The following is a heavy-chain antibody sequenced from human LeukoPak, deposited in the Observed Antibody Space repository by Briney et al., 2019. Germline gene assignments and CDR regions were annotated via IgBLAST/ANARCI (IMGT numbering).Heavy chain of an antibody. CDR1: GFTFSSSA. J-gene: IGHJ4*02. CDR3: AKGRRDSCYTDNDY. V-gene: IGHV3-23*01. D-gene: IGHD2-2*02. Sequence: GGSLRLSCAASGFTFSSSAMNWVRQAPGKGLEWVSVICGSEDTTNYADSVKGRFTISRDNSKNTLYLQMSSLRAEDTALYYCAKGRRDSCYTDNDYWGQGTLVTVSS. CDR2: ICGSEDTT.